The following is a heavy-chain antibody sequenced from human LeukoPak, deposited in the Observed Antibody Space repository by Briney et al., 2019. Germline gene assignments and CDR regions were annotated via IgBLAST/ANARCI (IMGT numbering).Heavy chain of an antibody. V-gene: IGHV3-9*01. CDR2: ISWNSGSI. Sequence: PGGSLRLSCAASGFTFDDYTMHWVRQAPGKGLEWVSGISWNSGSIGYADSVKGRFTISRDNAKNSLYLQMNSLRAEDTALYYCAKDIGIAVAGTVDYWGQGTLVTVSS. J-gene: IGHJ4*02. CDR3: AKDIGIAVAGTVDY. D-gene: IGHD6-19*01. CDR1: GFTFDDYT.